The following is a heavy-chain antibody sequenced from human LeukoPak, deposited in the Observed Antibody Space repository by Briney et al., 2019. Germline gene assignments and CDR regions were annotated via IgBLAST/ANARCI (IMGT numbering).Heavy chain of an antibody. CDR3: TKGDYASGNYYHYFDS. D-gene: IGHD3-10*01. CDR2: ISYDGSDK. CDR1: GFTFSSFG. V-gene: IGHV3-30*18. J-gene: IGHJ4*02. Sequence: GGSLRLSCVASGFTFSSFGMHWVRQAPGKGLEWVAVISYDGSDKYYADSVKGRFIISRDKSKNTLYLQMNSLRPEDTAVYYCTKGDYASGNYYHYFDSWGQGTLVTVSS.